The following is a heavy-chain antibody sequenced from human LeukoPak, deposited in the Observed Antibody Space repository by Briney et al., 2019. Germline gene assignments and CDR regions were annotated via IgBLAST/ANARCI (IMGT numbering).Heavy chain of an antibody. CDR2: INPNSGGT. V-gene: IGHV1-2*02. J-gene: IGHJ4*02. CDR3: ARVRLEWPQEYYFDY. D-gene: IGHD3-3*01. Sequence: GASVKVSCKASGYTFTGYYMHWVRQAPGQGLEWMGWINPNSGGTNYAQKFQGRVTMTRDTSISTAYMELSRLRSDDTAVYYCARVRLEWPQEYYFDYWGQGTLVTVSS. CDR1: GYTFTGYY.